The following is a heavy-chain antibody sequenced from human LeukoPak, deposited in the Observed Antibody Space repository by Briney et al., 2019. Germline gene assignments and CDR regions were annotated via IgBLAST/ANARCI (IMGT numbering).Heavy chain of an antibody. V-gene: IGHV4-30-2*02. CDR2: IYHSGST. D-gene: IGHD1-14*01. CDR1: GVSISSGGHS. Sequence: SETLSLTCAVSGVSISSGGHSWSWIRQPPGKGLEWIGYIYHSGSTYYNPSLKSRVTISVDRSKNQFSLKLSSVTAADTAVYYCARKKSGSYSLAFDIWGQGTMVTVSS. J-gene: IGHJ3*02. CDR3: ARKKSGSYSLAFDI.